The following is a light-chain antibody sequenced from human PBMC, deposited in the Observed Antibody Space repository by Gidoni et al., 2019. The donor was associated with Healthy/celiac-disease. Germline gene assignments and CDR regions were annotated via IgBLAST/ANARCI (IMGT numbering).Light chain of an antibody. CDR3: QQYYSTPQT. CDR2: WAS. CDR1: QSVLYSSNNKNY. Sequence: DIGITQSPDSLAVSLGESATIHCKSSQSVLYSSNNKNYLAWYQQKPGQPPKLLIYWASTRESGVPDRFSGSGSGTDFTLTISSLQAEDVAVYYCQQYYSTPQTFGQGTKVEIK. J-gene: IGKJ1*01. V-gene: IGKV4-1*01.